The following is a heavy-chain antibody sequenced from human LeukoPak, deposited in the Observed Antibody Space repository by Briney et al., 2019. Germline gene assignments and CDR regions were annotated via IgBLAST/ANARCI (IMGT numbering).Heavy chain of an antibody. Sequence: GRSLRLSCAASGFTFSSYGMHWVRQAPGKGLEWVAFIRYDGSNKYYADSVKGRFTISRDNSKNTLYLQMNSLRAEDTAVYYCAKDGDDCSSTSCYIVYWGQGTLVTVSS. J-gene: IGHJ4*02. V-gene: IGHV3-30*02. D-gene: IGHD2-2*02. CDR3: AKDGDDCSSTSCYIVY. CDR1: GFTFSSYG. CDR2: IRYDGSNK.